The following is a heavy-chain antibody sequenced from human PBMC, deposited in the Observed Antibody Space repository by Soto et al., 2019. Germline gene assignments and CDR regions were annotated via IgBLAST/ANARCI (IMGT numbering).Heavy chain of an antibody. CDR1: GFTFSSYS. J-gene: IGHJ5*02. Sequence: EVQLVESGGGLVQPGGSLRLSCAASGFTFSSYSMNWVRQAPGKGLEWVSYISSSSSTIYYADSVKGRFTISRDNAKNSLDLQMNSLRAEDTAVYYCARHPERIAEIGWFAPWGQGTLVTVSS. V-gene: IGHV3-48*01. CDR3: ARHPERIAEIGWFAP. CDR2: ISSSSSTI. D-gene: IGHD6-13*01.